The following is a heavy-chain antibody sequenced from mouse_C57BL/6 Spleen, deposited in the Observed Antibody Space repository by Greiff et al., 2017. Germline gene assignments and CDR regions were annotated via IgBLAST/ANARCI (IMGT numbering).Heavy chain of an antibody. CDR3: ARSRDGYPMDY. CDR1: GYAFSSYW. V-gene: IGHV1-80*01. D-gene: IGHD2-3*01. Sequence: VQLQQSGAELVKPGASVKISCKASGYAFSSYWMNWVKQRPGKGLEWIGQIYPGDGDTNYNGKFKGKATLTADKSSSTAYMQLSSLTSEDSAVYFCARSRDGYPMDYWGQGTSVTVSS. J-gene: IGHJ4*01. CDR2: IYPGDGDT.